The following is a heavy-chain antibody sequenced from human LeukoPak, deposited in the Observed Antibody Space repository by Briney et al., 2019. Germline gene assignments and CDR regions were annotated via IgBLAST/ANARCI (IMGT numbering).Heavy chain of an antibody. CDR2: INPNSGGT. D-gene: IGHD2-15*01. V-gene: IGHV1-2*02. Sequence: GASVKVSCKASGYTFTGYYLHWVRQAPGQGLEWMGWINPNSGGTNYAQKFQGGVTMTRDTSISTAYMELSRLRSDDTAVYYCARGYCSGGSCYRYNWFDPWGQGTLVTVSS. CDR3: ARGYCSGGSCYRYNWFDP. J-gene: IGHJ5*02. CDR1: GYTFTGYY.